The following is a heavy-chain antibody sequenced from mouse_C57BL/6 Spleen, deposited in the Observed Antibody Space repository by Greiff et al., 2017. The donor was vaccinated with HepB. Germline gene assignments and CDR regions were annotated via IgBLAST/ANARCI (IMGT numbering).Heavy chain of an antibody. V-gene: IGHV1-52*01. J-gene: IGHJ2*01. D-gene: IGHD1-1*02. CDR1: GYTFTSYW. CDR3: ARRGTLWYYCDY. Sequence: QVQLQQPGAELVRPGSSVKLSCKASGYTFTSYWMHWVKQRPIQGLEWIGNIDPSDSETHYNQKFKDKATLTVDKSSSTAYMQLSSLTSEDSAVYYCARRGTLWYYCDYWGQGTTLTVSS. CDR2: IDPSDSET.